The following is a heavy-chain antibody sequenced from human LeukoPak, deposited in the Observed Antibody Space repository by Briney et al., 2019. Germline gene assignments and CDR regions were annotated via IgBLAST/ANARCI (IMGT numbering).Heavy chain of an antibody. CDR1: GFTVSSYG. CDR2: FSATDGSA. Sequence: GGSLRLSCAASGFTVSSYGMTWVRQAPGKRLEWVSAFSATDGSAQYAESVKGRFTISRDNSKNSLYLQMNSLRDEDTAVYYCAKARIASAGTGAFDVWGQGTMVTVSS. V-gene: IGHV3-23*01. CDR3: AKARIASAGTGAFDV. J-gene: IGHJ3*01. D-gene: IGHD6-13*01.